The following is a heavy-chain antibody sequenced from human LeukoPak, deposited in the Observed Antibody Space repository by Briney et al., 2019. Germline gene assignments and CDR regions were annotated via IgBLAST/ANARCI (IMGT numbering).Heavy chain of an antibody. J-gene: IGHJ4*02. CDR3: ARSSYDYGGIEGPFDY. CDR1: GFTLTYYA. Sequence: GGSLRLSCAASGFTLTYYAMHWVRQAPGKGLEWVAVTSYDGNKKYYADSVKGRFTISRDSPKNTLYLQMSSLRAEDTAVYYCARSSYDYGGIEGPFDYWGQGTLVTVSS. CDR2: TSYDGNKK. V-gene: IGHV3-30*15. D-gene: IGHD4-23*01.